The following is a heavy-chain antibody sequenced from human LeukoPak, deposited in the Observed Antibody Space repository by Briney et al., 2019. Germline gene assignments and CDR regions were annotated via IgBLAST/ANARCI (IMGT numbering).Heavy chain of an antibody. CDR3: ASERYYSGGYDY. CDR1: GFTFSSYE. V-gene: IGHV3-48*03. CDR2: ISSNGSTI. Sequence: GGSLRLSCAASGFTFSSYEMNWVRQAPGKGLEWVSYISSNGSTIYYADSVKGRFTISRDNAKNSLYLQMNSLRAEDKAVYYCASERYYSGGYDYWGQGTLVTVSS. J-gene: IGHJ4*02. D-gene: IGHD2-15*01.